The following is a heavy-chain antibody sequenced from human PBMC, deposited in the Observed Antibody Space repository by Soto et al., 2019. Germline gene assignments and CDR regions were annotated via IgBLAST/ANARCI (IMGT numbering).Heavy chain of an antibody. D-gene: IGHD6-13*01. Sequence: ASVKVSCKASGYTFPSYAMHWVRQAPGQRLEWMGWINAGNGNTKYSQKFQGRVTITRDTSASTAYMELSSLRSEDTAVYYCARDQSGSSWYYFDYWGQGTLVTVSS. V-gene: IGHV1-3*01. J-gene: IGHJ4*02. CDR1: GYTFPSYA. CDR3: ARDQSGSSWYYFDY. CDR2: INAGNGNT.